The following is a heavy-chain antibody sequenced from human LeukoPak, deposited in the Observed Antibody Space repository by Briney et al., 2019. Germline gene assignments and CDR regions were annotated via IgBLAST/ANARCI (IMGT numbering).Heavy chain of an antibody. D-gene: IGHD3-10*01. CDR1: GGIFSSYA. CDR2: IIPIFGTA. Sequence: GSSVKVSCKASGGIFSSYAISWVRQAPGQGLEWMGGIIPIFGTANYAQKFQGRVTITADESTSTAYMELSSLRSEDTAVYYCARGGTAKSYDSGSYYIGWFDPWGQGTLVTVSS. CDR3: ARGGTAKSYDSGSYYIGWFDP. V-gene: IGHV1-69*01. J-gene: IGHJ5*02.